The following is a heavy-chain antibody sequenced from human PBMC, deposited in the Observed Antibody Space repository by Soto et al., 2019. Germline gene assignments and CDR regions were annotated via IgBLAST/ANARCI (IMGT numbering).Heavy chain of an antibody. CDR2: INHSGST. D-gene: IGHD6-25*01. Sequence: SETLSLTCAVYGGSFSGYYWSWIRQPPGKGLEWIGEINHSGSTNYNPSLKSRGTISVDTSKNQFSLKLSSVTAADTAVYYCARSYPSVPQRGPQTKSGRYYYYYMDVWGKGTTVTVSS. J-gene: IGHJ6*03. CDR1: GGSFSGYY. CDR3: ARSYPSVPQRGPQTKSGRYYYYYMDV. V-gene: IGHV4-34*01.